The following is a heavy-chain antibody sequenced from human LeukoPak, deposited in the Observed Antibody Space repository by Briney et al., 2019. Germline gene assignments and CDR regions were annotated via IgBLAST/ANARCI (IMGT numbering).Heavy chain of an antibody. J-gene: IGHJ4*02. V-gene: IGHV3-48*02. CDR3: ARASMVADFDH. CDR1: GFTFSNFH. D-gene: IGHD4/OR15-4a*01. CDR2: ISSSSITM. Sequence: PGGSLRLSCAASGFTFSNFHMNWVRQAPGKGLEWVSYISSSSITMYYADSVKGRFTISRDNAKNSLYLQMNSLGDEDTAVYYCARASMVADFDHWGQGTLVTVSS.